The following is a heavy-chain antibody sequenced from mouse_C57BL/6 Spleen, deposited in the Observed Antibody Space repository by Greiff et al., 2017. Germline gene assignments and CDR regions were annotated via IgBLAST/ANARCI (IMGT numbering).Heavy chain of an antibody. D-gene: IGHD1-1*01. CDR3: ASLYYYGSSYVRWYFDV. CDR2: IRNKANGYTT. J-gene: IGHJ1*03. V-gene: IGHV7-3*01. Sequence: EVQVVESGGGLVQPGGSLSLSCAASGFTFTDYYMSWVRQPPGKALEWLGFIRNKANGYTTEYSASVKGRFTISRDNSQSILYLQMNALRAEDSATYYCASLYYYGSSYVRWYFDVWGTGTTVTVSS. CDR1: GFTFTDYY.